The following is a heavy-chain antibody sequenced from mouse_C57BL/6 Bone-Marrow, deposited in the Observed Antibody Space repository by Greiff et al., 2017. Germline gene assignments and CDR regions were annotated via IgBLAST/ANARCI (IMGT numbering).Heavy chain of an antibody. Sequence: QVQLQQSGAELARPGASVKLSCTASGFTFTSYGISWVKQRTGPGLEWIGEIYPRSGNTYYNEKFKGKATLTADKSSSTAYMELRSLTSEDSAVYFCARGQLRLRFAYWGQGTLVTVSA. J-gene: IGHJ3*01. CDR3: ARGQLRLRFAY. V-gene: IGHV1-81*01. CDR2: IYPRSGNT. D-gene: IGHD3-2*02. CDR1: GFTFTSYG.